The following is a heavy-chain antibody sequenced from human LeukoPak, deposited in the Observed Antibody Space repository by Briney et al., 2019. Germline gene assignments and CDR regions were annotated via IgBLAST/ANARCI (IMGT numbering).Heavy chain of an antibody. CDR1: GGSISSSSYY. J-gene: IGHJ5*02. CDR2: IYYSGST. CDR3: ARVYSSGWSLSSYNWFDP. D-gene: IGHD6-19*01. Sequence: SETLSLTCTVSGGSISSSSYYWGWIRQPPGKGLEWIGSIYYSGSTYYNPSLKSRVTISVDTSKNQFSLKLSSVTAADTAVYYCARVYSSGWSLSSYNWFDPWGQXTLVTVSS. V-gene: IGHV4-39*07.